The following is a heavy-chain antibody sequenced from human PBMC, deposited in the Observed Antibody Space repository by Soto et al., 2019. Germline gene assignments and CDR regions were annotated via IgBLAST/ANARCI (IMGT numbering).Heavy chain of an antibody. V-gene: IGHV3-30-3*01. CDR1: GFTFSSYA. CDR2: ISYDGSNK. J-gene: IGHJ4*02. D-gene: IGHD4-4*01. Sequence: QVQLVESGGGVVQPGRSLRLSCEASGFTFSSYAMHWVRQAPGKGLEWVAVISYDGSNKYYADSVKGRFTISRDNSKNTLYLQMNSLRAEDTAVYYCASATTGLPDYWGQGTLVTVSS. CDR3: ASATTGLPDY.